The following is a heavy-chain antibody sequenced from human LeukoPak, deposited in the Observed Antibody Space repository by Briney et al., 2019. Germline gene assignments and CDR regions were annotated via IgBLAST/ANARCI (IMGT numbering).Heavy chain of an antibody. V-gene: IGHV3-48*03. CDR1: GFTFSSYE. J-gene: IGHJ4*02. Sequence: GGSLRLSCAASGFTFSSYEMNWVRQAPGKGLEWVSYISSSGSTIYYADSVKGRFTISRDNAKNSLYLQMNSLRAEDTAVYYCAREGLLWSPWPLEDYWGQGTLVTVSS. D-gene: IGHD3-10*01. CDR3: AREGLLWSPWPLEDY. CDR2: ISSSGSTI.